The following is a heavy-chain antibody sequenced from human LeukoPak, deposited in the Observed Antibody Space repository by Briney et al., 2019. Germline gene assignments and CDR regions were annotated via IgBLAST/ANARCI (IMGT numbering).Heavy chain of an antibody. CDR1: GYTFTGYY. D-gene: IGHD1-26*01. Sequence: ASVKVSCKASGYTFTGYYMHWVRQAPGQGLEWMGWINPNSGGTNYAQKFQGRVTMTRDTSISTAYMELSRLRSDDTAVYYCARVESGVVGATTSFDYWGQGTLVTVSS. CDR3: ARVESGVVGATTSFDY. J-gene: IGHJ4*02. V-gene: IGHV1-2*02. CDR2: INPNSGGT.